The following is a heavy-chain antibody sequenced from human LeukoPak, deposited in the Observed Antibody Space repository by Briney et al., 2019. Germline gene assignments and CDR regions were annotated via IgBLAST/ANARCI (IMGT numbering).Heavy chain of an antibody. D-gene: IGHD5-18*01. CDR2: ISCSTSTI. CDR1: GFTLTSYS. J-gene: IGHJ4*02. CDR3: ARVPSYSYGYYFDY. V-gene: IGHV3-48*02. Sequence: GGPPRLSRAASGFTLTSYSMNWVPQAPGGGLWWRSYISCSTSTIYYADSVKGRFTISRDNDKNSLYLQMNSLRDEDTAAYFCARVPSYSYGYYFDYWGEGTLLTVS.